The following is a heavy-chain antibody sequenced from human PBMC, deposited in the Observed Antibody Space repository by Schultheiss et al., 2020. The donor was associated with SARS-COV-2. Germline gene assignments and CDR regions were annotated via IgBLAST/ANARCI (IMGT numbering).Heavy chain of an antibody. J-gene: IGHJ3*02. V-gene: IGHV3-30*04. Sequence: GGSLRLSCAASGFTFSSYAMHWVRQAPGKGLEWVAVISYDGSNKYYADSVKGRFTISRDNSKNTLYLQMNSLRAEDTAVYYCAKGLYYYDSSGYIDAQDAFDIWGQGTMVTVSS. CDR1: GFTFSSYA. D-gene: IGHD3-22*01. CDR2: ISYDGSNK. CDR3: AKGLYYYDSSGYIDAQDAFDI.